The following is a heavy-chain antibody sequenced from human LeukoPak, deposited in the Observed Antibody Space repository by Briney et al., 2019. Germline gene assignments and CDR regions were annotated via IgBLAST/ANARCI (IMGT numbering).Heavy chain of an antibody. V-gene: IGHV3-48*01. Sequence: PGGSLRLSCAASGFTFSNYSMNWVRQAPGKGLEWVSYISSSSSTIYYADSVKGRFTISRDNAKNSLYLQMNSLRAEDTAVYYCARAIMVYALGYYYYMDVWGKGTTVTVSS. CDR2: ISSSSSTI. D-gene: IGHD2-8*01. J-gene: IGHJ6*03. CDR1: GFTFSNYS. CDR3: ARAIMVYALGYYYYMDV.